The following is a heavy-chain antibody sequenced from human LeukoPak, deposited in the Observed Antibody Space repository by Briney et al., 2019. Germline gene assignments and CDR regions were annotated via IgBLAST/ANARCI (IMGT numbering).Heavy chain of an antibody. V-gene: IGHV3-23*01. D-gene: IGHD3-10*01. Sequence: GGSLRLSCAASGFTFSTYAMSWVRQAPGKGLEWVSAICGSGSFTYYAEYVRGRFTISRDNSEKTLYLQTNSLRAEDTAVYYCAKADRGWGVITKDWGQGTLVTVSS. CDR1: GFTFSTYA. J-gene: IGHJ4*02. CDR2: ICGSGSFT. CDR3: AKADRGWGVITKD.